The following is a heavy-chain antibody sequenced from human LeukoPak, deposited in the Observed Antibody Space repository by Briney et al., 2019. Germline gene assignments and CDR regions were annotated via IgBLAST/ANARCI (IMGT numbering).Heavy chain of an antibody. CDR1: GFTFSSYW. D-gene: IGHD5-18*01. CDR3: ARNKIGYSYGFDY. Sequence: GGSLRLSYAASGFTFSSYWMHWVRQAPGKGLVWVSRINTDGSSTSYADSVKGRFTISRDNAKNTLYLQMNSLRAEDTAVYYCARNKIGYSYGFDYWGQGTLVTVSS. CDR2: INTDGSST. J-gene: IGHJ4*02. V-gene: IGHV3-74*01.